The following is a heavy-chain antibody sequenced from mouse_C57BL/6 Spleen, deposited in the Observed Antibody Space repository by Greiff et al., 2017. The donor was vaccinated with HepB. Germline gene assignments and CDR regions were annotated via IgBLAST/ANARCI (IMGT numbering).Heavy chain of an antibody. Sequence: QVQLQQPGAELVKPGASVKLSCKASGYTFTSYGISWVKQRTGQGLEWIGEIYPRSGNTYYNEKFKGKATLTADKSSSTAYMELRSLTSEDSAVYFCARSPNYYGSSRPWFAYWGQGTLVTVSA. CDR1: GYTFTSYG. V-gene: IGHV1-81*01. CDR2: IYPRSGNT. J-gene: IGHJ3*01. D-gene: IGHD1-1*01. CDR3: ARSPNYYGSSRPWFAY.